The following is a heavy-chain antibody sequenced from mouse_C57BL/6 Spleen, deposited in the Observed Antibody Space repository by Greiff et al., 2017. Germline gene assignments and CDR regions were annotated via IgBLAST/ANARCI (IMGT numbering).Heavy chain of an antibody. J-gene: IGHJ2*01. D-gene: IGHD1-1*01. Sequence: DVKLVESGGGLVQPGGSLSLSCAASGFTFTDYYMSWVRQPPGKALEWLGFIRNKANGYTTEYSASVKGRFTISRDNSQSILYLQMNALRAEDSATYYCARSPTVVSYFDYWGQGTTLTVSS. CDR2: IRNKANGYTT. CDR3: ARSPTVVSYFDY. V-gene: IGHV7-3*01. CDR1: GFTFTDYY.